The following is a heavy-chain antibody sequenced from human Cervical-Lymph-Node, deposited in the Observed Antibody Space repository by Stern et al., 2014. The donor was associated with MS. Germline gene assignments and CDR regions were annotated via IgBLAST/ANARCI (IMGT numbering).Heavy chain of an antibody. CDR1: GYTFTSYG. D-gene: IGHD2-15*01. V-gene: IGHV1-18*01. Sequence: QLVQSGAEVKKPGASVKVSCKASGYTFTSYGISWVRQAPGQGLELMGWISACNGITNDAHKQQGRVTMTNDTSTSTAYMELRSLRSDDTAVYYCARGLLGSENAFDIWGQGTMVTVSS. CDR2: ISACNGIT. J-gene: IGHJ3*02. CDR3: ARGLLGSENAFDI.